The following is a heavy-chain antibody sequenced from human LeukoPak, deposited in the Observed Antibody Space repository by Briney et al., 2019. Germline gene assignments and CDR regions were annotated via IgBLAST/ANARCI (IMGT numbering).Heavy chain of an antibody. J-gene: IGHJ1*01. D-gene: IGHD6-25*01. CDR1: GFSFYDYS. V-gene: IGHV3-21*01. CDR2: ISSSSTYI. Sequence: PGGCPRLSCTGSGFSFYDYSMNWGRLAPGKGLEWVSCISSSSTYIYYADSVKGRFSISRDNAKKSMYLQMNSLRAEDTAVYYCSRAPYSSAPYLEYFQHSGHGTLVTVSS. CDR3: SRAPYSSAPYLEYFQH.